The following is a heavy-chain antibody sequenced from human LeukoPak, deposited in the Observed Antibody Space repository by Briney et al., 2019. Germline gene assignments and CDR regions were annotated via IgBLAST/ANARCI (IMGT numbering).Heavy chain of an antibody. J-gene: IGHJ5*02. CDR1: GYTFTGYY. D-gene: IGHD3-16*01. CDR3: ARVQGGRWFDP. Sequence: GASVKVSCKASGYTFTGYYMHWVRQAPGQGLEWMGRINPNSGGTNYAQKFQGRVTITADESTSTAYMELSSLRSEDTAVYYCARVQGGRWFDPWGQGTLVTVSP. CDR2: INPNSGGT. V-gene: IGHV1-2*06.